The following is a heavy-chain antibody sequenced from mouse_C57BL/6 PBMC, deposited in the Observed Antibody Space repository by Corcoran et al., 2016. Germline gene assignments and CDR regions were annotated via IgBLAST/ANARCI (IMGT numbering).Heavy chain of an antibody. CDR1: GYTFTDYN. Sequence: EVQLQQSGPELVKPGASVKIPCKASGYTFTDYNMDWVRQSHGKSLEWIGDINPNNGGTIYNQKFKGKATLTVDKSSSTAYMELRSLTSEDTAVYYCARTPRFITTDWYFDVWGTGTTVTVSS. CDR3: ARTPRFITTDWYFDV. V-gene: IGHV1-18*01. D-gene: IGHD1-1*01. J-gene: IGHJ1*03. CDR2: INPNNGGT.